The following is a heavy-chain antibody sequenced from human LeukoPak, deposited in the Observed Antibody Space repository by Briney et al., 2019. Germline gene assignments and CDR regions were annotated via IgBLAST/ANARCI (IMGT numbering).Heavy chain of an antibody. J-gene: IGHJ6*02. V-gene: IGHV3-21*01. Sequence: PGGSLRLSCAASGFTFSSYSMNWVRQAPGKGLEWVSSISSSSSYIYYADSVKGRFTISRDNAKNSLYLQMNSLRAEDTAVYYCARDIASTRMDVWGQGTTVSVSS. CDR2: ISSSSSYI. D-gene: IGHD2-15*01. CDR3: ARDIASTRMDV. CDR1: GFTFSSYS.